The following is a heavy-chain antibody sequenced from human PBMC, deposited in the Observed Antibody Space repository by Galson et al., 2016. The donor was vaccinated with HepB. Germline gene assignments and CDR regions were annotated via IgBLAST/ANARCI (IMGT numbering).Heavy chain of an antibody. Sequence: SVKVSCKASGGTFSSYAISWVRQAPGQGLEWMGGIIPIFGTAHYAQKFQGRVTITADESTGTAYMELNSLRSEDTAVYYCAREDPNPLYSSSYGSWFDPWGQGTLVTVSS. J-gene: IGHJ5*02. D-gene: IGHD6-13*01. CDR2: IIPIFGTA. CDR1: GGTFSSYA. CDR3: AREDPNPLYSSSYGSWFDP. V-gene: IGHV1-69*13.